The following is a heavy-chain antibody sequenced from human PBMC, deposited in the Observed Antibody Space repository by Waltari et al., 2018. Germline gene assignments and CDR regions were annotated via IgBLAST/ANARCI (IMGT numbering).Heavy chain of an antibody. CDR2: INTYWRST. CDR1: GFTFSNYW. J-gene: IGHJ4*02. D-gene: IGHD6-25*01. Sequence: QLVESGGGLVQPGGSLKLSCAASGFTFSNYWLHWVRQAPGKGLLSVANINTYWRSTNYADSVKGRFTISRDNAKNTLCLQMNSLRAEDTALYYCVLYSSEVLGDCWGRGTLVTVSS. CDR3: VLYSSEVLGDC. V-gene: IGHV3-74*01.